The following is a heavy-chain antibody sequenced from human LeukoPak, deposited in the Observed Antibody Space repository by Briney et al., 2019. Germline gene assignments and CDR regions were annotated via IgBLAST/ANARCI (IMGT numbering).Heavy chain of an antibody. V-gene: IGHV4-59*01. J-gene: IGHJ4*02. CDR1: GGSISSYY. CDR2: IYYSGST. Sequence: SETLSLTCTVSGGSISSYYWSWIRQPPGKGLEWIGYIYYSGSTNYNSSLKSRVTISVDTSRNQFSLKLSSVTAADTAVYYCAGAPPLRESYFDYWGQGTLVTVSS. CDR3: AGAPPLRESYFDY. D-gene: IGHD3-16*01.